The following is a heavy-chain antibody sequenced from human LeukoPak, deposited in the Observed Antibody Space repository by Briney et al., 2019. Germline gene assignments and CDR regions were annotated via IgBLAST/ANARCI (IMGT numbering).Heavy chain of an antibody. CDR3: AKDLVGYDYVWGSYRSPFDY. V-gene: IGHV3-23*01. CDR2: ISGSGGST. D-gene: IGHD3-16*02. Sequence: GGSLRLSCAASGFTFSSYTMSWVRQAPGKGLEWVSAISGSGGSTYYADSVKGRFTISRDNSKNTLYLQMNSLRAEDTAVYYCAKDLVGYDYVWGSYRSPFDYWGQGTLVTVSS. CDR1: GFTFSSYT. J-gene: IGHJ4*02.